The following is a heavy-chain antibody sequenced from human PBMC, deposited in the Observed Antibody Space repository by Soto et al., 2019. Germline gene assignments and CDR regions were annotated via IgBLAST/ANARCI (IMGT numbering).Heavy chain of an antibody. V-gene: IGHV1-69*02. CDR2: IIPILGIA. CDR3: ARAPSSIAARTPPYYFDY. J-gene: IGHJ4*02. D-gene: IGHD6-6*01. Sequence: ASVKVSCKASGGTFSSYTISWVRQAPGQGLEWMGRIIPILGIANYAQKFQGRVTITADKSTSTAYMELSSLRSEDTAVYYCARAPSSIAARTPPYYFDYWGQGTLVTVSS. CDR1: GGTFSSYT.